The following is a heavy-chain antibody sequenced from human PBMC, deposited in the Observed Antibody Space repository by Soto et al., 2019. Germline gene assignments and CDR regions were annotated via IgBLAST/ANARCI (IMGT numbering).Heavy chain of an antibody. J-gene: IGHJ6*02. CDR3: AKVSVPAAIAYYYYGMDV. D-gene: IGHD2-2*01. V-gene: IGHV3-30*18. Sequence: QVQLVESGRGVVQPGRSLRLSCAASGFTFSSYGMHWVRQAPGKGLEWVALISYDGSNKYYADSVKGRFTISRDNSKNTLYLQMNSLRAEDTAVYYCAKVSVPAAIAYYYYGMDVWGQGTTVTVSS. CDR1: GFTFSSYG. CDR2: ISYDGSNK.